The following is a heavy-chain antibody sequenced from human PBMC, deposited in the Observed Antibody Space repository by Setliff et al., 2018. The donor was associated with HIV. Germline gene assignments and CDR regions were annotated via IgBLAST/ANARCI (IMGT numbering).Heavy chain of an antibody. D-gene: IGHD5-12*01. CDR1: GGSISSHY. J-gene: IGHJ4*01. CDR2: IYYSGST. CDR3: ARELAYGGYDYFDY. Sequence: SETLSLTCTVSGGSISSHYWSWIRQPPGKGLEWIGYIYYSGSTNYNPSLNSRATMSVDTPKNQFSLKLNSVIAADTAVYYCARELAYGGYDYFDYWGQGILVTVSS. V-gene: IGHV4-59*11.